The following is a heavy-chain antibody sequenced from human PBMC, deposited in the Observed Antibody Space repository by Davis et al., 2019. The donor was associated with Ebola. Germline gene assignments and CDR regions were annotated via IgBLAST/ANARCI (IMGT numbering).Heavy chain of an antibody. CDR2: IYPGDSDT. CDR1: GYSFTSYW. V-gene: IGHV5-51*01. J-gene: IGHJ6*02. Sequence: GESLKISCKGSGYSFTSYWIGWVRQMPGKGLEWMGIIYPGDSDTRYSPSFQGQVTISADKSISTAFLQWRSLKASDSATYYCARSDPNGYYYGIDVWGQGTQVSVSS. D-gene: IGHD2-21*02. CDR3: ARSDPNGYYYGIDV.